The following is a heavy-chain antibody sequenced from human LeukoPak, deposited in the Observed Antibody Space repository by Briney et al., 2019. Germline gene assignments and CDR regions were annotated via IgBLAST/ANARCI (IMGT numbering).Heavy chain of an antibody. J-gene: IGHJ4*02. D-gene: IGHD3-10*01. CDR2: MHQSGII. V-gene: IGHV4-4*01. CDR1: GFTFSSYSM. CDR3: ASADYYRIDF. Sequence: PGGSLRLSCAASGFTFSSYSMNWVRQPPGKGLEWIGEMHQSGIINYNPSLKSRVTMSLDKAKKQFSLKLSSVTAADTSVYFCASADYYRIDFWGQGTLVTVSS.